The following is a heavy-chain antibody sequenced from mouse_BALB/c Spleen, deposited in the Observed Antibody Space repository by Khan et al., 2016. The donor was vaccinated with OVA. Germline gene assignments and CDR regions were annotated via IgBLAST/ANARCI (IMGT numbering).Heavy chain of an antibody. CDR3: ARDYYVNFDY. Sequence: EVELVESGGGLVQPGGSRKLSCAATGFTFSSFGMHWVRQAPEKGLEWVAFISSGSSTIYYADTVKGRFTISRDNPKNTLYLKMTSLSSEDTAVYYSARDYYVNFDYWGQGTTLTVSS. CDR1: GFTFSSFG. CDR2: ISSGSSTI. V-gene: IGHV5-17*02. J-gene: IGHJ2*01. D-gene: IGHD1-1*01.